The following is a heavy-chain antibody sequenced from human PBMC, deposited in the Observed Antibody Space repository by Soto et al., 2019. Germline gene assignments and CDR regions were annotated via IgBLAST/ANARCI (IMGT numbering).Heavy chain of an antibody. D-gene: IGHD2-8*01. J-gene: IGHJ3*02. V-gene: IGHV3-30*18. CDR3: AKGRLTDHAFDI. CDR1: GFTFSSYG. Sequence: LRLSCAASGFTFSSYGMHWVRQAPGKGLEWVAVISYDGSNKYYADSVKGRFTISRDNSKNTLYLQMNSLRAEDTAVYYCAKGRLTDHAFDIWGQGTMVTVSS. CDR2: ISYDGSNK.